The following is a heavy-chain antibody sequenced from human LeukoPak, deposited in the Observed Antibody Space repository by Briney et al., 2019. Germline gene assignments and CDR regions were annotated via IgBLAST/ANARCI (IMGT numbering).Heavy chain of an antibody. V-gene: IGHV3-30*04. J-gene: IGHJ4*02. CDR2: ISYDGSNK. Sequence: GGSLRLSCAASGFTFSSYAMHWVRQAPGKGLEWVAVISYDGSNKYYADSVKGRFTISRDNSKNTLYLQMNSLRAEDTAVYYCARDQGWFDYWGQGTLFTVSS. CDR3: ARDQGWFDY. CDR1: GFTFSSYA.